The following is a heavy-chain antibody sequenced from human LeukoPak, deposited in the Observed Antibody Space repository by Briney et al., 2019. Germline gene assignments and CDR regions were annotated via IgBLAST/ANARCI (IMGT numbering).Heavy chain of an antibody. D-gene: IGHD2-15*01. J-gene: IGHJ6*03. CDR2: ISGSGGST. CDR3: AIPGLYCSGDSCYSINMDV. Sequence: PGGSLRLSCAASGFIFSSYPMSWLRQAPGKGLEWVSTISGSGGSTYYADSVKGRFTISRDNAKNSLFLQMNSLRADDTAIYYCAIPGLYCSGDSCYSINMDVWGKGTTVTVSS. CDR1: GFIFSSYP. V-gene: IGHV3-23*01.